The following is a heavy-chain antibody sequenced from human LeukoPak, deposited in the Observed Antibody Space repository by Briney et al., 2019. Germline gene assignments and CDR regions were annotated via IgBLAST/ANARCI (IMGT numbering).Heavy chain of an antibody. V-gene: IGHV3-11*04. CDR1: GFTFSDYY. J-gene: IGHJ5*02. D-gene: IGHD2-2*01. Sequence: PGGSLRLSCAASGFTFSDYYMSWIRQAPGKGLEWLSYISSSDNTIYYADSVKGRFTISRDNAKNSLYLQMNSLRVEDTAVYYCAREKCSTTSCYLSWFDPWGQGTLVTVSS. CDR3: AREKCSTTSCYLSWFDP. CDR2: ISSSDNTI.